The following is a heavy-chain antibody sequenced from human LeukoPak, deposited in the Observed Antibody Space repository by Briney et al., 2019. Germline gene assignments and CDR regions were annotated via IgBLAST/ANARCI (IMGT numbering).Heavy chain of an antibody. J-gene: IGHJ4*02. D-gene: IGHD3-22*01. Sequence: QTGGSLRLSCAASGFTFRSYGMHWVRQAPGKGLQWVALIWYDGSNKYYADSVKGRFTISRDHSKNTLYLQMNRLRAEDTDVYYCANPLHYYDSSCYYLNYNPFDYWGPGTLVTVSS. CDR2: IWYDGSNK. CDR3: ANPLHYYDSSCYYLNYNPFDY. CDR1: GFTFRSYG. V-gene: IGHV3-33*06.